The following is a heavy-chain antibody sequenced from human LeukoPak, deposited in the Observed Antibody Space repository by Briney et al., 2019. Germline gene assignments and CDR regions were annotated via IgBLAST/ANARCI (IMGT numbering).Heavy chain of an antibody. CDR3: ALSENGLVSFVDY. CDR2: INPNSGGT. J-gene: IGHJ4*02. Sequence: GASVKVSCKASGYTFTGYYMHWVRQAPGQGLEWMGWINPNSGGTNYAQKFQGRVTMTRDTSISTAYMELSRLRSDDTAVYYCALSENGLVSFVDYWGQGTLVTVSS. D-gene: IGHD3/OR15-3a*01. CDR1: GYTFTGYY. V-gene: IGHV1-2*02.